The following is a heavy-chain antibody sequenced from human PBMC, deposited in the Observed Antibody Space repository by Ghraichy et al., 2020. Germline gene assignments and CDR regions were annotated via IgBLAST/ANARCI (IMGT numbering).Heavy chain of an antibody. CDR3: AREALSFGAANSFDI. CDR2: IWHDGANK. CDR1: GFTFSSYG. J-gene: IGHJ3*02. Sequence: GESLRLSCAASGFTFSSYGIHWVRQAPGKGLEWVAFIWHDGANKYYADSVKGRFTISRDNSINTLYLQINSLRVEDAAMYYCAREALSFGAANSFDIWGQGTMVAVSS. D-gene: IGHD3-10*01. V-gene: IGHV3-33*01.